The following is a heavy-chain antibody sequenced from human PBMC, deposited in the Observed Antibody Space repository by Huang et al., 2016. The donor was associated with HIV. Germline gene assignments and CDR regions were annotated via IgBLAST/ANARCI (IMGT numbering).Heavy chain of an antibody. CDR2: ITPLVGAP. Sequence: QVQLEQSGPAVRKPGSSVKVSCQASGGSFSDQIISWVRQAPGQRFEWVGGITPLVGAPAYAKEFKGRVTMTADESTATIYMELNSLTSEDTAVYYCAMSLRYQYDSRSYWGRYFDYWGQGTLVTVSS. V-gene: IGHV1-69*01. J-gene: IGHJ4*02. CDR3: AMSLRYQYDSRSYWGRYFDY. CDR1: GGSFSDQI. D-gene: IGHD3-16*01.